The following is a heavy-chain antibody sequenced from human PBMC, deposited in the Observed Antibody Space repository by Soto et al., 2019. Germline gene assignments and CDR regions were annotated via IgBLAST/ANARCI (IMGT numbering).Heavy chain of an antibody. D-gene: IGHD3-10*01. J-gene: IGHJ6*02. V-gene: IGHV4-61*01. CDR1: GGSVSSGSYY. CDR2: IYYSGST. CDR3: AREEITMVRGVILRYYGMDV. Sequence: SETLSLTCTVSGGSVSSGSYYWSWIRQPPGKGLEWIGYIYYSGSTNYNPSLKSRVTISVDTSKNQFSLKLSSVTAADTAVYYCAREEITMVRGVILRYYGMDVWGQGTTVTVSS.